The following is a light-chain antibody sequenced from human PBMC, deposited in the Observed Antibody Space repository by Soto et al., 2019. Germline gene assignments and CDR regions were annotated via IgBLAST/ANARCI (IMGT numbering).Light chain of an antibody. J-gene: IGKJ4*01. Sequence: DIQMTQSPSSVSASVGDRVTITCRASQDISNYLAWYQQKPGKAPNLLIYTASSLQSGVPSKFSGSGSGTDFTLTISSLQPEDCATYYCQQTNSVPLTFGGGTKVEIK. CDR1: QDISNY. CDR2: TAS. V-gene: IGKV1-12*01. CDR3: QQTNSVPLT.